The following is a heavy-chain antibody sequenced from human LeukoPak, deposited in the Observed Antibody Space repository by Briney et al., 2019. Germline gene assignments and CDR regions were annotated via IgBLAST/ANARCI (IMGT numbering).Heavy chain of an antibody. Sequence: ASVKVSCKASGGTFSSYAISWVRQAPGQGLEWMGGIIPILGTANDAQKFQGRVTITADESTSTAYMELSSLRSEDTAVYYCATSRGLYGDFDNWFDPWGQGTLVTVSS. CDR2: IIPILGTA. D-gene: IGHD4-17*01. V-gene: IGHV1-69*13. CDR1: GGTFSSYA. J-gene: IGHJ5*02. CDR3: ATSRGLYGDFDNWFDP.